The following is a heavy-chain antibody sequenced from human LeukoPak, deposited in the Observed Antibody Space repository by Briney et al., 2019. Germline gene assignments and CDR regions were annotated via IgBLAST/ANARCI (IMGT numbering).Heavy chain of an antibody. CDR2: VTGRGVAT. CDR1: GFAFSSYA. D-gene: IGHD4-17*01. V-gene: IGHV3-23*01. Sequence: GGSLRLSCADSGFAFSSYALAWVRQAPGKGLEWVSAVTGRGVATHYADSVKGRFTIFRDNSKKTMYLQMNSLRAEDTAIYYCASDPNGDYVGALGFWGRGTLVTVSS. J-gene: IGHJ4*01. CDR3: ASDPNGDYVGALGF.